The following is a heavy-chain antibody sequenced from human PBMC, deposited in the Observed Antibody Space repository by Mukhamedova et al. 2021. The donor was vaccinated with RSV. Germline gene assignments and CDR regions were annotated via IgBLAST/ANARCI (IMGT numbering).Heavy chain of an antibody. CDR3: AKNAGYKYYYYYGMDV. D-gene: IGHD2-2*02. CDR2: ISGSGGST. V-gene: IGHV3-23*01. Sequence: VSAISGSGGSTYYADSVKGRFTISRDNSKNTLYLQMNGLRAEDTAVYYCAKNAGYKYYYYYGMDVWGQGTTVTVSS. J-gene: IGHJ6*02.